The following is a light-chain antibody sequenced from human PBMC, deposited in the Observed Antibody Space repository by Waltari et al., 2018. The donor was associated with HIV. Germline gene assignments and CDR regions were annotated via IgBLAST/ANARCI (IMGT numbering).Light chain of an antibody. V-gene: IGKV1-39*01. J-gene: IGKJ2*01. CDR2: AAS. CDR1: QSISTS. CDR3: QQSYSTPGYT. Sequence: DIQMTQSPSSLSASVGDRVTITCRASQSISTSLNWYQQKPGKAPKLLIYAASSLQSGVPSRFSGSGSGTDFTLTISSLQPEDFATYYCQQSYSTPGYTFRQGTKLEIK.